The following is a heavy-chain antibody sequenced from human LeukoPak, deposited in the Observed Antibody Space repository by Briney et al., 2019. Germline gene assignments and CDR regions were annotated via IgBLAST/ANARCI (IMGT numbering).Heavy chain of an antibody. CDR3: ARVRVEEPAAAETSYYYYGMDV. D-gene: IGHD2-2*01. CDR1: GGTFSSYA. V-gene: IGHV1-69*13. Sequence: GASVKVSCKASGGTFSSYAISWVRQAPGQGLEWMGGIIPIFGTANYAQKFQGRVTITADESTSTAYMELSSLRSEDTAVYCCARVRVEEPAAAETSYYYYGMDVWGQGTTVTVSS. CDR2: IIPIFGTA. J-gene: IGHJ6*02.